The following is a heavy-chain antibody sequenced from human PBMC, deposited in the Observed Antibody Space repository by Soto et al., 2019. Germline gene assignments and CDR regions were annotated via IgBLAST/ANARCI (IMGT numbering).Heavy chain of an antibody. D-gene: IGHD3-9*01. CDR2: IWYDGSKR. CDR1: GFSFSLYG. CDR3: ARSPYTTGYHYGMDA. Sequence: GGSLRLSCAASGFSFSLYGMHWVRQPPGKGLEWVAVIWYDGSKRYYADSVQGRFTISRDNSKSTLYLEMNSLRAEDTALYYCARSPYTTGYHYGMDAWGQGTTVTVSS. V-gene: IGHV3-33*01. J-gene: IGHJ6*02.